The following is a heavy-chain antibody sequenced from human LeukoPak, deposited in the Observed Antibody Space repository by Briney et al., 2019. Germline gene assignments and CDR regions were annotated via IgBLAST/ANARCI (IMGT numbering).Heavy chain of an antibody. J-gene: IGHJ4*02. Sequence: PSETLSLTCAVYGGSFSGYYWSWIRQPPGKGLEWIGEINRSGSTNYNPSLKSRVTISVDTSKNQFSLKLSSVTAADTAVYYCARGPRITIFGVVNRVDYWGQGTLVTVSS. V-gene: IGHV4-34*01. CDR3: ARGPRITIFGVVNRVDY. CDR1: GGSFSGYY. D-gene: IGHD3-3*01. CDR2: INRSGST.